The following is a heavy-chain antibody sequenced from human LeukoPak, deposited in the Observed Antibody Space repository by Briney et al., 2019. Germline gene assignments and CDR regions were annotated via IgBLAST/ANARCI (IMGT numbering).Heavy chain of an antibody. CDR2: IYYSGST. Sequence: SETLSRTCTVSGGSISSSSYYWGWIRQPPGKGLEWIGSIYYSGSTYYNPSLKSRVTISVDTSKNQFSLKLSSVTAADTAVYYCARGNYGTDYWGQGTLVTVSS. CDR1: GGSISSSSYY. CDR3: ARGNYGTDY. V-gene: IGHV4-39*01. J-gene: IGHJ4*02. D-gene: IGHD1-7*01.